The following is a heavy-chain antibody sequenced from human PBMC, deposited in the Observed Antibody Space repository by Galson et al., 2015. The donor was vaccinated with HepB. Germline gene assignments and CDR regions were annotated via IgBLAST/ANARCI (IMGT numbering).Heavy chain of an antibody. CDR2: IYRGGAT. J-gene: IGHJ4*02. CDR1: GFTVSNNS. CDR3: ARELAKDY. Sequence: SLRLSCAASGFTVSNNSMTWVRQAPGKGLEWVSLIYRGGATDYADSVKGRFTISRDSSKNTLYLQMNSLRVEDTAMYYCARELAKDYWGQGTLVTVSS. D-gene: IGHD1-1*01. V-gene: IGHV3-66*02.